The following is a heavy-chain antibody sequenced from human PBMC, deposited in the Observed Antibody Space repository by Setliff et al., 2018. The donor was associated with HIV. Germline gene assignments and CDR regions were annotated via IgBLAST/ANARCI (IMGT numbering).Heavy chain of an antibody. CDR3: ARGGDSSASDH. CDR1: GFTFSSYA. V-gene: IGHV3-23*01. CDR2: ISGSGGST. D-gene: IGHD6-19*01. Sequence: PGGSLRLSCAASGFTFSSYAMSWVRQAPGKGLEWVSAISGSGGSTYYADSVKGRFTISRDNAKKSLYLQMNSLSAEDTAVYYCARGGDSSASDHWGQGTLVTVSS. J-gene: IGHJ4*02.